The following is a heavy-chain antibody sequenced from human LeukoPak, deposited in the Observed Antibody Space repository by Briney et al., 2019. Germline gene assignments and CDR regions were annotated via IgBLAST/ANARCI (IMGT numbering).Heavy chain of an antibody. V-gene: IGHV3-7*04. CDR2: IHPEGTEK. Sequence: GGSLRLSCAASGFTFRNFWMSWVRQAPGRGLEWVANIHPEGTEKYHVESVKGRFTISRDNAKSSLFLQKNGLRAEDTAVYYCARGDAFSGDHWGQGTLVTVSS. J-gene: IGHJ4*02. CDR3: ARGDAFSGDH. CDR1: GFTFRNFW.